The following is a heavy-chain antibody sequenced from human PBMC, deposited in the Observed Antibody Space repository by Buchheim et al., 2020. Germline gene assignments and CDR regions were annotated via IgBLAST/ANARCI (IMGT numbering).Heavy chain of an antibody. Sequence: QVQLVQSGAEVRKPGASVKVSCKPSGYTFTTYGIHWVRQAPGQSLEWMGWINTADGDTKYSQSFQGRLTITRDTSANTVYMEFNSLRSEDTAVYYCARLRLWLLDYWGQGTL. CDR1: GYTFTTYG. CDR2: INTADGDT. V-gene: IGHV1-3*04. D-gene: IGHD5-18*01. J-gene: IGHJ4*02. CDR3: ARLRLWLLDY.